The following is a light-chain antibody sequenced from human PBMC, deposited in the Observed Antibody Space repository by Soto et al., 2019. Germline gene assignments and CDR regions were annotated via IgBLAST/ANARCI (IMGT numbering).Light chain of an antibody. CDR3: SSSAGSNKAI. Sequence: QSALTQPPSASGSPGQSVTISCTGTSSDVDIYNYVSWYQQHPGKAPKLMIYEVSKRPSGVPDRFSGSKSGNTASLTVSGLQAEDEAGYHCSSSAGSNKAIFGGGTKLTVL. CDR2: EVS. CDR1: SSDVDIYNY. J-gene: IGLJ2*01. V-gene: IGLV2-8*01.